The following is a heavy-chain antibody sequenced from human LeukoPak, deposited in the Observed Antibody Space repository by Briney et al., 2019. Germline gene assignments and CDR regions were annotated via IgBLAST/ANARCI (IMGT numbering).Heavy chain of an antibody. CDR3: ARGLAYYYDSSGGNNWFDP. Sequence: SETLSLTCTVSGGSISSYYCSWIRQPPGKGLEWIGYIYYSGSTNYNPSLKSRITISVDTSKNQFSLKLSSVTAADTAVYYCARGLAYYYDSSGGNNWFDPWGQGTLVTVSS. CDR1: GGSISSYY. D-gene: IGHD3-22*01. CDR2: IYYSGST. V-gene: IGHV4-59*01. J-gene: IGHJ5*02.